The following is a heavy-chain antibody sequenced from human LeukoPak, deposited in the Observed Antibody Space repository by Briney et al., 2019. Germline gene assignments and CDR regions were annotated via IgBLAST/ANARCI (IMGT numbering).Heavy chain of an antibody. CDR3: ARPRSCSIYSGYKHY. CDR1: GFTFSTYW. CDR2: IKPDGSDK. V-gene: IGHV3-7*01. D-gene: IGHD6-25*01. J-gene: IGHJ4*02. Sequence: GGSLRLSCAASGFTFSTYWMSWVRQAPGKGLEWVANIKPDGSDKYYVDSVKGRFTLFRDTAKNSLYLQMNNLRAEDTAVYYGARPRSCSIYSGYKHYGGQGPLAPAPS.